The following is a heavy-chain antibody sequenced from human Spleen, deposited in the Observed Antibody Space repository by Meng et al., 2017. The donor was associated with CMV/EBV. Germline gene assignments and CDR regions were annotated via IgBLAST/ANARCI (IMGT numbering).Heavy chain of an antibody. CDR3: ASGQWTLRY. D-gene: IGHD2-8*01. CDR2: ISVSSGSI. J-gene: IGHJ4*02. V-gene: IGHV3-48*04. CDR1: GFSFSTSS. Sequence: GESLKISCAASGFSFSTSSMNWVRQAPGKGLEWLSYISVSSGSINYADSVKGRFTISRDNAKNSLYLQMSSLRVEDTAVYYCASGQWTLRYWGQGTLVTVSS.